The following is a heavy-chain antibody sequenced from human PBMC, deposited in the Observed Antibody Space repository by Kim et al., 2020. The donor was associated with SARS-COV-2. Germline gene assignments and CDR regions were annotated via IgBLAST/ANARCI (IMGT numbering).Heavy chain of an antibody. CDR1: GLTFSRYT. V-gene: IGHV3-48*04. CDR3: ASSDPYYFDH. J-gene: IGHJ4*02. Sequence: GGSLRLSCAASGLTFSRYTMYWVRQTPGKGLEWVASIKSDSSVTYYADSVRGRFTISRDNAKNSLFLQMNSLRAEDTAVYFCASSDPYYFDHWGQGTLVTVSS. CDR2: IKSDSSVT.